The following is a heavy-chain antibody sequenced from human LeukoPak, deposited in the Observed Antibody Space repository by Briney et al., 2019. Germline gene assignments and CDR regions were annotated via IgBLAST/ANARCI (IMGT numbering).Heavy chain of an antibody. CDR1: GFTFSSYG. Sequence: GGSLRLSCAASGFTFSSYGMHWVRQAPGKGLEWVAFIRYDGSNKYYADSVKGRFTISRDNSKNTLYLQMNSLGAEDTAVYYCANGPGIVVADTTEPDYWGQGTLVTVSS. V-gene: IGHV3-30*02. D-gene: IGHD6-19*01. J-gene: IGHJ4*02. CDR3: ANGPGIVVADTTEPDY. CDR2: IRYDGSNK.